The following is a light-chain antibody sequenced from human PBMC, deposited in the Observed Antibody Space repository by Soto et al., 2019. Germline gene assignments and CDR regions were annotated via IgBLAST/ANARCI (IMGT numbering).Light chain of an antibody. CDR3: AAWDDSLNGRV. CDR2: YDN. Sequence: QSVLTQPPSASGTPGQRVTISCSGSNSNIGSNTVNWYQQLPGTAPKLLIYYDNLRPSGVPDRLSGSKSGTSASLAIIGLQSDDEADYYCAAWDDSLNGRVFGTGTKLTVL. V-gene: IGLV1-44*01. J-gene: IGLJ1*01. CDR1: NSNIGSNT.